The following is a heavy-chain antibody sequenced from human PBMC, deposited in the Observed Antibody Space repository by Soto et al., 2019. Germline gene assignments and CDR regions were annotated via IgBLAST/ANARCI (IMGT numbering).Heavy chain of an antibody. Sequence: PGGSLRLSCAASGFTFSGSAMHWVRQASGKGLEWVGRIRSKASNYATAYAASVKGRFTITRDDSKNTTYLQMNSLKTEDTAVYYCTRLVYCSGDSCSAFDYWGQGT. CDR2: IRSKASNYAT. V-gene: IGHV3-73*01. D-gene: IGHD2-15*01. CDR3: TRLVYCSGDSCSAFDY. CDR1: GFTFSGSA. J-gene: IGHJ4*02.